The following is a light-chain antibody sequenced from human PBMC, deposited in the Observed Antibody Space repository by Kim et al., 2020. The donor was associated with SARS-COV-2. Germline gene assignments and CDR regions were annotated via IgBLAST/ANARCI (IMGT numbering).Light chain of an antibody. CDR3: SSYTSSTTLI. CDR2: DVT. CDR1: SSDVGGYNY. V-gene: IGLV2-14*03. Sequence: QSALTQPASVSGSTGQSITISCTGTSSDVGGYNYVSWYQQHTGKAPKLMIYDVTNRPSGVSNRFSGSKSGNTASLTISGLQAEDEADYYCSSYTSSTTLIFGGGTQLTVL. J-gene: IGLJ2*01.